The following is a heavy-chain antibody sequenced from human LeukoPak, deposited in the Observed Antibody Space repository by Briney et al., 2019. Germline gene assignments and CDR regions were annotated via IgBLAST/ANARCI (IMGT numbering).Heavy chain of an antibody. V-gene: IGHV4-34*01. J-gene: IGHJ4*02. Sequence: KPSETLSLTCAVYGGSFSGYYWSWIRQPPGKGLEWIGEINHSGSTNYNPSLKSRVTISVDTSKNQFSLELSSVTAADTAVYYCARRGDGYNSDYWGQGTLVTVSS. CDR2: INHSGST. CDR3: ARRGDGYNSDY. CDR1: GGSFSGYY. D-gene: IGHD5-24*01.